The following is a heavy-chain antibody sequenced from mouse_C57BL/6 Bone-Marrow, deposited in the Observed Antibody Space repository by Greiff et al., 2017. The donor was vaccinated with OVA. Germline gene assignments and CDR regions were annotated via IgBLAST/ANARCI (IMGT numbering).Heavy chain of an antibody. CDR1: GYTFTSYW. CDR3: ARSMGQAWFAY. V-gene: IGHV1-59*01. Sequence: QVQLQQPGAELVRPGTSVKLSCKASGYTFTSYWMHWVKQRPGQGLEWIGVIDPSDSYTNYNQKFKGKATLTVDTSSSTAYMQLSSLTSEDSAVYYCARSMGQAWFAYWGQGTLVTVSA. CDR2: IDPSDSYT. J-gene: IGHJ3*01. D-gene: IGHD3-3*01.